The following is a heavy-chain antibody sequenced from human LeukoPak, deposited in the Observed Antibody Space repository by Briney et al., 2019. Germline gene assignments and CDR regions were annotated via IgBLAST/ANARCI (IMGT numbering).Heavy chain of an antibody. CDR2: IYYSGST. CDR3: ANSYLAYCGGDCLRGFDY. D-gene: IGHD2-21*02. CDR1: GGSISSSSYY. J-gene: IGHJ4*02. Sequence: PSETLSLTCTVSGGSISSSSYYWGWIRQPPGKGLEWIGSIYYSGSTYYNPSLKSRVTISVDTSKNQFSLKLSSVTAADTAVYYCANSYLAYCGGDCLRGFDYWGQGTLVTVSS. V-gene: IGHV4-39*01.